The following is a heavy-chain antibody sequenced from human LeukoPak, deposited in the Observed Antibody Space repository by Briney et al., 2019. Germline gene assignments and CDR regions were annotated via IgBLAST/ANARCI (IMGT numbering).Heavy chain of an antibody. V-gene: IGHV4-34*01. CDR3: ARGAFNYYGSGSYYLLFDY. D-gene: IGHD3-10*01. Sequence: SRVTISVDTSKNQFSLKLSSVTAADTAVYYCARGAFNYYGSGSYYLLFDYWGQGTLVTVSS. J-gene: IGHJ4*02.